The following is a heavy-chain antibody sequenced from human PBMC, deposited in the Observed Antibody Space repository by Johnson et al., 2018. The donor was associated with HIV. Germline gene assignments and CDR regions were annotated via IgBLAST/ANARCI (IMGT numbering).Heavy chain of an antibody. J-gene: IGHJ3*02. CDR3: ARDPAHVFDI. CDR1: GFTFSDYY. V-gene: IGHV3-11*04. Sequence: HVQLVESGGGVVQPGRSLRLSCAASGFTFSDYYMSWIRQAPGKGLEWVSYIGSSGTTIYYADSVKGRFTISRDNAKNSLYLQMNSLRAEDTAVYYCARDPAHVFDIWGQGTMVTVSS. CDR2: IGSSGTTI.